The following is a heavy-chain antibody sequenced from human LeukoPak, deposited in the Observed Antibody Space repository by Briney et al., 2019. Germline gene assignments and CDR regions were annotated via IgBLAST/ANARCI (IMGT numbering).Heavy chain of an antibody. Sequence: ASVKVSCKASGYTFTSYGISWVRQAPGQGLEWMGWISAYNGNTNYAQKLQGRVTMTTDTSTSTAYMELRSLRPDDTAVYYCARAALHYYDSSGYSTRPCDYWGQGTLVTVSS. CDR3: ARAALHYYDSSGYSTRPCDY. J-gene: IGHJ4*02. CDR1: GYTFTSYG. V-gene: IGHV1-18*01. CDR2: ISAYNGNT. D-gene: IGHD3-22*01.